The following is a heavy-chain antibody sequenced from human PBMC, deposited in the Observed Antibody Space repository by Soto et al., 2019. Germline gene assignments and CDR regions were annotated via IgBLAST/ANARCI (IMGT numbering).Heavy chain of an antibody. V-gene: IGHV4-30-4*01. CDR1: GASIMRTDYY. J-gene: IGHJ5*02. CDR2: VYYTGST. CDR3: VRTAREGAVAPHWFDR. D-gene: IGHD2-21*02. Sequence: SETLSLTCTVSGASIMRTDYYWIWIRQAPGKGLEWIGYVYYTGSTYYNPSLMSRLTISVGTSKNQFSLKLTSVTAAETAVYYCVRTAREGAVAPHWFDRWGQGTQVTVSS.